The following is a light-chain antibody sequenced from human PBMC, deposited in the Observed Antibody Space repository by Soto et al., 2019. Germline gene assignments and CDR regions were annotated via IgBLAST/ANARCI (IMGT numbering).Light chain of an antibody. CDR2: GAS. Sequence: EIVLTQSPGTLSLSPGERATLSCRASQSVSSSYLAWYQQKPGQAPRLLIYGASSRATGIPDRFSGSGSGTDFTLTISILEPEDFSVYDGQQYGSSPPFTFGPGTKVDIK. CDR1: QSVSSSY. J-gene: IGKJ3*01. V-gene: IGKV3-20*01. CDR3: QQYGSSPPFT.